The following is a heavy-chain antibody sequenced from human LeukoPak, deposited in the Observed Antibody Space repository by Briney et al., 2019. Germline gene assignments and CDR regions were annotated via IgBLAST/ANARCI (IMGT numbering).Heavy chain of an antibody. CDR3: ASGRSYYYYFDY. Sequence: ASVKVSCKASGGTFSSYAISWVRQAPGQGLEWMGGIIPIFGTANYAQKFQGRVTITADKSTSTAYMELRSLRSDDTAVYYCASGRSYYYYFDYWGQGTLVTVSS. J-gene: IGHJ4*02. D-gene: IGHD1-26*01. CDR1: GGTFSSYA. CDR2: IIPIFGTA. V-gene: IGHV1-69*06.